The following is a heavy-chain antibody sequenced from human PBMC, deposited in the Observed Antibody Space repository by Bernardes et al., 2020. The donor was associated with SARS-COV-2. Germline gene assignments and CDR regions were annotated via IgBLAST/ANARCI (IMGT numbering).Heavy chain of an antibody. CDR2: IYHSGST. V-gene: IGHV4-38-2*01. J-gene: IGHJ4*02. D-gene: IGHD3-22*01. Sequence: SETLSLTCAVSGYSISSGYYWGWIRQPPGKGLEWIGSIYHSGSTYYNPSLKSPVTISVDTFKNQFSLKLSSVTAADTAVYYCARSITMIVVVIRGHYFDYWGQGTLVTVSS. CDR3: ARSITMIVVVIRGHYFDY. CDR1: GYSISSGYY.